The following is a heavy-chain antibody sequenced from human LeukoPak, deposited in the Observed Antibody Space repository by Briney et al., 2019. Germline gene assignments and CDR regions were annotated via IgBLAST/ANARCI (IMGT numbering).Heavy chain of an antibody. CDR2: ISSSGSTI. CDR1: GFTFSSYE. V-gene: IGHV3-48*03. Sequence: GGSLRLSCAASGFTFSSYEMNRVRQAPGKGLEWVSYISSSGSTIYYADSVKGRFTFSRDNAKNSLYLQMNSLRAEDTAVYYCARVEEDAFDIWGQGTMVTVSS. J-gene: IGHJ3*02. CDR3: ARVEEDAFDI.